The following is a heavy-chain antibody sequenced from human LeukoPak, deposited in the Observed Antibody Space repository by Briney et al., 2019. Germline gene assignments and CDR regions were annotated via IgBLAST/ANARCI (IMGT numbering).Heavy chain of an antibody. CDR2: IIPIFGTA. CDR1: GGTFSSYA. V-gene: IGHV1-69*13. J-gene: IGHJ6*04. D-gene: IGHD1-14*01. Sequence: SVKVSCKASGGTFSSYAISWVRQAPGQGLEWMGGIIPIFGTANYAQKFQGRVTITADESMSTAYMELSSLRSEDTAVYYCARDQGTGGGYYYYGMDVWGKGTTVTVSS. CDR3: ARDQGTGGGYYYYGMDV.